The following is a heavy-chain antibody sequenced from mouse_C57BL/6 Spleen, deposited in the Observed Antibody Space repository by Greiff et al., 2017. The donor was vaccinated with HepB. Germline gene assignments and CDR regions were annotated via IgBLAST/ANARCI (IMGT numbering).Heavy chain of an antibody. J-gene: IGHJ1*03. CDR2: IDPSDSYT. Sequence: VQLQQPGAELVRPGTSVKLSCKASGYTFTSYWMHWVKQRPGQGLEWIGVIDPSDSYTNYNQRFKGKATLTVDTSSSTAYMQLSSLTSEDSAVYYGARGGTYDGYHFDVWGTGTTVTVSS. D-gene: IGHD2-3*01. CDR1: GYTFTSYW. CDR3: ARGGTYDGYHFDV. V-gene: IGHV1-59*01.